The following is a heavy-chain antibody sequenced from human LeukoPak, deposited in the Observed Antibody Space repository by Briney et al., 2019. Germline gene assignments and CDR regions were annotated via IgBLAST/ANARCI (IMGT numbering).Heavy chain of an antibody. CDR3: ARLRSGYELDAFDI. CDR2: IYPGDSDT. CDR1: GYSFTSYW. V-gene: IGHV5-51*01. Sequence: GESLKISCEGSGYSFTSYWIGWVRQMPGKGLEWMGIIYPGDSDTRNSPSFQGQVTISADKSISTAYLQWSSLKASDTALYYCARLRSGYELDAFDIWGQGTMVTVSS. J-gene: IGHJ3*02. D-gene: IGHD5-12*01.